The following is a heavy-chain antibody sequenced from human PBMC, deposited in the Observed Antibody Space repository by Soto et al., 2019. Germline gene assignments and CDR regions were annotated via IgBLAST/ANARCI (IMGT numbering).Heavy chain of an antibody. D-gene: IGHD1-26*01. CDR2: TYYRSKWYY. Sequence: SPTLSLTCAITGDSVSSNSAGWSWVRQSPSRGLDWLGRTYYRSKWYYEYAVSVRGRITINPDTSKNQYSLQLNSVTPEDTAVYFCARGEQYSGRIFDYWGQGTLVTVSS. CDR3: ARGEQYSGRIFDY. J-gene: IGHJ4*01. CDR1: GDSVSSNSAG. V-gene: IGHV6-1*01.